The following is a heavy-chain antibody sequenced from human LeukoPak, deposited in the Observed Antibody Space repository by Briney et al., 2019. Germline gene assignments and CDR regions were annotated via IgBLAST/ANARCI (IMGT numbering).Heavy chain of an antibody. CDR1: GFTFSSYA. CDR2: ISYDGNNR. V-gene: IGHV3-30-3*01. J-gene: IGHJ4*02. Sequence: GGSLRLSCAASGFTFSSYAMHWVRQAPGKGLEWVAVISYDGNNRYYADSVKGRFTISRDDSRSTLFLQMNSLGAEDTALYFCAIDQTVGVTTGGYCDSWGQGTLVTVSS. D-gene: IGHD1-26*01. CDR3: AIDQTVGVTTGGYCDS.